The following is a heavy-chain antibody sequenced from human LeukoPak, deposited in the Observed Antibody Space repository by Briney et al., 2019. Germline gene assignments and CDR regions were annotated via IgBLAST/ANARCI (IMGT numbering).Heavy chain of an antibody. D-gene: IGHD3-3*01. V-gene: IGHV3-23*01. CDR3: AKGREYRLRFLEFFGY. CDR2: ISGSGGST. J-gene: IGHJ4*02. Sequence: PGGSLRLSCAASGFTFSSYAMSWVRQAPGKGLEWVSAISGSGGSTYYADSVKGRFTISRDNSKNTLYLQMNSLRAEDTAVYYCAKGREYRLRFLEFFGYWGQGTLVTVSS. CDR1: GFTFSSYA.